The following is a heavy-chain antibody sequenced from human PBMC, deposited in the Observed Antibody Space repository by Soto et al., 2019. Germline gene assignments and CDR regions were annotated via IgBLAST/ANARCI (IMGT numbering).Heavy chain of an antibody. CDR1: GFTFSSYS. CDR2: ISTRSDTI. V-gene: IGHV3-48*02. J-gene: IGHJ4*02. Sequence: EVQLVESGGGLVQPGGSLRLSCAASGFTFSSYSMNWVRQAPGKGLEWLSYISTRSDTIYYADSVKGRFTISRDNAKNSLYLQRNSLRDEDTAVYYCAGAIDYWGQGTLVTVSS. CDR3: AGAIDY.